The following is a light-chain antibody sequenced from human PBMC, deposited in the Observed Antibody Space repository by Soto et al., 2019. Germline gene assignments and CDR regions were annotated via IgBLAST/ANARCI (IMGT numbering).Light chain of an antibody. CDR3: QQYNNWWT. CDR2: GAS. J-gene: IGKJ1*01. Sequence: IVLTQSPAILALSPGDRATLSCRASQSVSSNLAWYQQKPGQAPRLLIYGASTRATGIPARFSGSGSGTEFTLTISSLQSEDFAVYYRQQYNNWWTFGQGTKVAIK. CDR1: QSVSSN. V-gene: IGKV3-15*01.